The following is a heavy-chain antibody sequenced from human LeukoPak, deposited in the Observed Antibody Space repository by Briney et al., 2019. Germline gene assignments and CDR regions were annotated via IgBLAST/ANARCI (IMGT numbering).Heavy chain of an antibody. J-gene: IGHJ4*02. CDR3: ARDEVLGSSSWYLSYYFDY. D-gene: IGHD6-13*01. Sequence: GGSLRLSCAASGFTFITYAMNWVRQAPGKGLEWVAVISYDGSNKYYADSVKGRFTISRDNSKNTLYLQMNSLRAEDTAVYYCARDEVLGSSSWYLSYYFDYWGQGTLVTVSS. CDR1: GFTFITYA. V-gene: IGHV3-30-3*01. CDR2: ISYDGSNK.